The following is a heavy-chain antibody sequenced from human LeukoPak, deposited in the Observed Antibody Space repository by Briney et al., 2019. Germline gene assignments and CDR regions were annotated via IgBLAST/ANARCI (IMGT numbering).Heavy chain of an antibody. D-gene: IGHD6-13*01. J-gene: IGHJ5*02. V-gene: IGHV4-34*01. Sequence: SETLSLTCAVYGGSFSGYYWSWIRQPPWKGLEWIGEINHSGSTNYNPSLKSRVTISVDTSKNQFSLKLSSVTAADTAVYYCVRGSGISSSWAIWFDPWGQGTQVTVSS. CDR1: GGSFSGYY. CDR3: VRGSGISSSWAIWFDP. CDR2: INHSGST.